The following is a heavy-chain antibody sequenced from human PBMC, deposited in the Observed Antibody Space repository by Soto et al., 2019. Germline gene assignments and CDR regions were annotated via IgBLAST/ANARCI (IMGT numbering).Heavy chain of an antibody. CDR3: ASSSTVLLPTAMTGWFDP. J-gene: IGHJ5*02. V-gene: IGHV3-23*01. D-gene: IGHD2-2*01. CDR1: GFTFSSYA. CDR2: ITNSGGRT. Sequence: EVQLLESGGGLVQPGGSLRLSCAASGFTFSSYAISWVRQAPGKGLGWVSTITNSGGRTYYADSVKGRFAISRDNSKNTLYLQMTSLRPEDTAVYYCASSSTVLLPTAMTGWFDPWGQGTLVTVSS.